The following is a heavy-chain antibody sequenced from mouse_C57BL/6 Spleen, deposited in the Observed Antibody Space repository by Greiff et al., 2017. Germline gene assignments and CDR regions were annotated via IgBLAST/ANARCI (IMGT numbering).Heavy chain of an antibody. CDR2: ISDGGSYT. J-gene: IGHJ2*01. Sequence: EVPLVVSGGGLVKPGGSLKLSCAASGFTFSSYAMSWVRQTPEKRLEWVATISDGGSYTYYPDHVQGRYPISRDNAKNNLYLQMSHLKDEDTAKYYCGRDSYYGSREYYDDAWDKGTTHTDSS. D-gene: IGHD1-1*01. CDR1: GFTFSSYA. CDR3: GRDSYYGSREYYDDA. V-gene: IGHV5-4*01.